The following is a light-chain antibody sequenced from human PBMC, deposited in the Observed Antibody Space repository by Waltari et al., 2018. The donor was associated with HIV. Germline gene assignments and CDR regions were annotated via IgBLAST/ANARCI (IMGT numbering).Light chain of an antibody. CDR2: RDN. V-gene: IGLV1-47*01. Sequence: QSVLTQPPSASGAPGQRVTISCSGSSANIGNTVYWYQQLPGTAPKVLIYRDNQRPSGVRDRFSGSRSGTAASLDVSGLRSEDEANYICAAWDDILSGWVFGGGTKLTVL. J-gene: IGLJ3*02. CDR3: AAWDDILSGWV. CDR1: SANIGNT.